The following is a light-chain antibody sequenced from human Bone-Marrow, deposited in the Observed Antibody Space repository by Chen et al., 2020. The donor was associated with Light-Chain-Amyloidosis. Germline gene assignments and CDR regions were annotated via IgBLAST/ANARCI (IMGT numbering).Light chain of an antibody. CDR1: QSVSSY. CDR3: QQRGNWPLT. V-gene: IGKV3-11*01. J-gene: IGKJ4*01. CDR2: DAS. Sequence: EIVLTQSPATLSLSPGERATLSCRASQSVSSYLAWYQQKPGQAPRLLIYDASNRATGIPARFSGSGSGTDFTLTISTLEPEDVAVYYCQQRGNWPLTFGGGTKVVI.